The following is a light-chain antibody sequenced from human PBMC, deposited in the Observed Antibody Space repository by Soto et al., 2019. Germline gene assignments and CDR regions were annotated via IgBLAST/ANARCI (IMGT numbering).Light chain of an antibody. CDR3: ISYTVSRSYV. CDR1: SSDIGAYNH. V-gene: IGLV2-14*01. Sequence: QSALTQPASVSGSPGQSITISCSGTSSDIGAYNHVAWFQQFPGKTPKLMIYSASNRPSGVSYRFSGSKSGNTASLTISGLQAEDEADYYCISYTVSRSYVFGTGTKVTVL. CDR2: SAS. J-gene: IGLJ1*01.